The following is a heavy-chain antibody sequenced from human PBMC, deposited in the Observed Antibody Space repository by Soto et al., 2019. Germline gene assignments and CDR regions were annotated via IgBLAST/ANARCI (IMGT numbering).Heavy chain of an antibody. Sequence: QVQLVQSGAEVKKPGSSVKVSCKASGGTFSSYAISWVRQAPGQGLEWMGGIIPIFGTANYEQKFQGRVTIAAEQSTSTAYMELSSLRSEDTAVYYCARVLGSGFHYYYGMDVWGQGTTVTVSS. CDR2: IIPIFGTA. D-gene: IGHD1-26*01. CDR1: GGTFSSYA. V-gene: IGHV1-69*01. J-gene: IGHJ6*02. CDR3: ARVLGSGFHYYYGMDV.